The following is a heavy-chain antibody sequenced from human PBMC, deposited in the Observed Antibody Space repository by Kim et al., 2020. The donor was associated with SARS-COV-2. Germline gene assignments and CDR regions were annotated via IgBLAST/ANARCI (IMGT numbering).Heavy chain of an antibody. CDR3: ASMVRGAGEPYYYYGMDV. Sequence: SETLSLTCAVYGGSFSGYYWSWIRQPPGKGLEWIGEINHSGSTNYNPSLKSRVTISVDTSKNQFSLKLSSVTAADTAVYYCASMVRGAGEPYYYYGMDVWGQGTTVTVSS. D-gene: IGHD3-10*01. V-gene: IGHV4-34*01. J-gene: IGHJ6*02. CDR1: GGSFSGYY. CDR2: INHSGST.